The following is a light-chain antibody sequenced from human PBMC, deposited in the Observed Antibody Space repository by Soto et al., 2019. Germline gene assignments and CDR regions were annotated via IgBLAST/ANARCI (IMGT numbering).Light chain of an antibody. J-gene: IGLJ1*01. V-gene: IGLV2-8*01. CDR2: HVS. CDR3: SSYAGSITYV. Sequence: QSVLTQPPSASGSPGQSVTISCTGTSSDVGGYNYISWYQQHPGEAPKLMIYHVSKRPSGVPDRFSGSKSGNTASLTVSGLQAEDEADYYCSSYAGSITYVFGTGTKVTVL. CDR1: SSDVGGYNY.